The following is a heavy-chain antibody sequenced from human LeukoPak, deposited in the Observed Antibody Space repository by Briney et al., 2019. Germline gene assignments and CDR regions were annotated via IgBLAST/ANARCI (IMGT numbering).Heavy chain of an antibody. Sequence: GGSLRLSCAASGFTFSSYAMSWVRQAPGKGLEWVSALSGSGGSTYYADSVKGRFTISRDNSKKTLYLQMNSLRADDTAVYYCARDVTNYYDSSGYGFDYWGQGTLVTVSS. D-gene: IGHD3-22*01. CDR2: LSGSGGST. J-gene: IGHJ4*02. CDR3: ARDVTNYYDSSGYGFDY. V-gene: IGHV3-23*01. CDR1: GFTFSSYA.